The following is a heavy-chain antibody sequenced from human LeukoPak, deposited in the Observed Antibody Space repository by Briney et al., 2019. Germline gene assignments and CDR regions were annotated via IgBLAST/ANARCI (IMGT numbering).Heavy chain of an antibody. Sequence: GGSLRLSCAASGFTFRSYWMTWVRQAPGKGLEWVADIKQDGSEKYYVDSVKGRLTISRDNAKNSLYLQMNSLGAEDTAVYYCARVEGTTGYYNYYYMDVWGKGTTVTVSS. D-gene: IGHD1-14*01. CDR3: ARVEGTTGYYNYYYMDV. CDR2: IKQDGSEK. CDR1: GFTFRSYW. V-gene: IGHV3-7*01. J-gene: IGHJ6*03.